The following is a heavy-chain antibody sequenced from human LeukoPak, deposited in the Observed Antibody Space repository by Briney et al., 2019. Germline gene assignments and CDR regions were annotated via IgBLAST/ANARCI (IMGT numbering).Heavy chain of an antibody. V-gene: IGHV4-59*01. CDR2: IYYSGST. Sequence: SEPLSLTCTVSGGSISSYYWSWIRQPPGKGLEWIGYIYYSGSTNYNPSLKSRVTISVDTSKNQYSLKLSSVTAADTAVYYCARGSSGYNWFDSWGQGTLVTVSS. CDR3: ARGSSGYNWFDS. J-gene: IGHJ5*01. CDR1: GGSISSYY. D-gene: IGHD3-22*01.